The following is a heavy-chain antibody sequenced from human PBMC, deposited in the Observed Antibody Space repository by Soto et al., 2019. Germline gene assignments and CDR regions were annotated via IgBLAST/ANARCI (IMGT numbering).Heavy chain of an antibody. Sequence: GGSLRLSXAASGFTFSSYAMSWVRQATGKGLEWVSAISGSGGSTYYADSVKGRFTISRDNSKNTLYLQMNSLRAEDTAVYYCAKGNGRITMVRGPADYYGMDVWGQGTTVTVSS. V-gene: IGHV3-23*01. D-gene: IGHD3-10*01. CDR2: ISGSGGST. J-gene: IGHJ6*02. CDR1: GFTFSSYA. CDR3: AKGNGRITMVRGPADYYGMDV.